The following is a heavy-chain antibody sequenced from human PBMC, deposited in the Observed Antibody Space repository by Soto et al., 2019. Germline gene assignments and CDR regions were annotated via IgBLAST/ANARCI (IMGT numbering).Heavy chain of an antibody. J-gene: IGHJ4*02. CDR1: GFTFSSYA. CDR3: AKDNDILTGYYYFDY. Sequence: PGGSLRLSCAASGFTFSSYAMSWVRQAPGKGLEWVSAISGSGGSTYYADSVKGRFTISRDNSKNTLYLQMNSLRAEDTAVYYCAKDNDILTGYYYFDYWGQGTLVTVSS. CDR2: ISGSGGST. V-gene: IGHV3-23*01. D-gene: IGHD3-9*01.